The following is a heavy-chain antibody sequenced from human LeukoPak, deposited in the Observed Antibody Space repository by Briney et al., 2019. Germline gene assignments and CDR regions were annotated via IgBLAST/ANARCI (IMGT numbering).Heavy chain of an antibody. Sequence: SETLSLTCTVSGGSISSNSYYWGWIRQPPGKGLQWIGSIYYSGSTYYNPSLKSRVTISVDTSKNQFSLKLSSVAAADTAVYYCATSLPLDWYSDLWGRGTLVSVSS. CDR2: IYYSGST. V-gene: IGHV4-39*01. CDR3: ATSLPLDWYSDL. J-gene: IGHJ2*01. CDR1: GGSISSNSYY. D-gene: IGHD5/OR15-5a*01.